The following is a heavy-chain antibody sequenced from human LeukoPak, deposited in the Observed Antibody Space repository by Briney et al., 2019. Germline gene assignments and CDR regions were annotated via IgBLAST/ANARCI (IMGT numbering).Heavy chain of an antibody. CDR1: GGSSSNYF. CDR3: ARDPAGHGRYFDY. Sequence: SETLSLTCTVSGGSSSNYFCTWLRQSAGAGLECIGRIHTSGTTYYNPSLKSRVSMSVDTSKNEFSLRLNSVTAADTAVYYCARDPAGHGRYFDYWGQGALVTVSP. V-gene: IGHV4-4*07. J-gene: IGHJ4*02. CDR2: IHTSGTT. D-gene: IGHD1-14*01.